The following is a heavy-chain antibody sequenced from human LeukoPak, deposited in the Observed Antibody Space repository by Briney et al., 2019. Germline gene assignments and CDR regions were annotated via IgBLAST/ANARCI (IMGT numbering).Heavy chain of an antibody. J-gene: IGHJ4*02. CDR3: ARDGMITFGGVIVTDY. D-gene: IGHD3-16*02. V-gene: IGHV3-7*01. CDR2: IKQDGSEK. Sequence: GGSLRLSCAASGFTFSSYWMSWVRQAPGKGLGWVANIKQDGSEKYYVDSVKGRFTISRDNAKNSLYLQMNSLRAEDTAVYYCARDGMITFGGVIVTDYWGQGTLVTVSS. CDR1: GFTFSSYW.